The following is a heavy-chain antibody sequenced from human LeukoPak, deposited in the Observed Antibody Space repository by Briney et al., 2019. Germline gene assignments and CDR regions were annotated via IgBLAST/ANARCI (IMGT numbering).Heavy chain of an antibody. CDR2: IYTRGST. CDR3: ATDGMVRGPDAWFDS. Sequence: PSETLSLTCTVSGGSVSSGRYYWTWIRQPAGTGLEGIGRIYTRGSTNYNPSLKSRVTISVDTSKNEFSLNLTSVTAADTAVYYCATDGMVRGPDAWFDSWGQGTLVTVSS. CDR1: GGSVSSGRYY. V-gene: IGHV4-61*02. D-gene: IGHD3-10*01. J-gene: IGHJ5*01.